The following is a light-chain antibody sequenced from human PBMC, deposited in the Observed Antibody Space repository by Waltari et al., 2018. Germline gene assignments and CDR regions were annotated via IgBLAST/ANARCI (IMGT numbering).Light chain of an antibody. V-gene: IGKV3-20*01. J-gene: IGKJ4*01. CDR1: QTVRTTY. CDR3: QQYDISPLT. Sequence: EIVLTQSPGTLSLSPGERATLSCRASQTVRTTYFAWYQQKPGQAPTLLIYGASSRATGIPDRFSGSGSGTDFSLTISSLEPEDFAVYYCQQYDISPLTFGGGTKVEIK. CDR2: GAS.